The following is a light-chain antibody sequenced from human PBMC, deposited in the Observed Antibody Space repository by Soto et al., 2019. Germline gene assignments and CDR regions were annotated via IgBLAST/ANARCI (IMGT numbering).Light chain of an antibody. J-gene: IGLJ1*01. CDR3: SSYTTRSTLV. V-gene: IGLV2-14*01. CDR1: SSDVGGYNY. CDR2: EVT. Sequence: QSALTQPASVSGSPGQSITISCTGTSSDVGGYNYVSWYQQHPGKAPKFMIYEVTIRPSGVSNRFSGSKSGNTASLTISGLQAEDEADYYCSSYTTRSTLVFGTGTKVTVL.